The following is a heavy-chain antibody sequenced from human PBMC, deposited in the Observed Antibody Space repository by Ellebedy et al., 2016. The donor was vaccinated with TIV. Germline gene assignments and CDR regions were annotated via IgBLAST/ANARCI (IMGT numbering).Heavy chain of an antibody. CDR3: ARGSGWYDPFDL. Sequence: LRLSCTVSGGSISSGGNYWTWIRQHPGKGLEWIGFIYYSGSTYNNPSLRSRVTMSVDTSKNQFSLNLTSVTAAETAMYYCARGSGWYDPFDLWGQGTLVTVSS. V-gene: IGHV4-31*03. CDR1: GGSISSGGNY. D-gene: IGHD6-19*01. J-gene: IGHJ4*02. CDR2: IYYSGST.